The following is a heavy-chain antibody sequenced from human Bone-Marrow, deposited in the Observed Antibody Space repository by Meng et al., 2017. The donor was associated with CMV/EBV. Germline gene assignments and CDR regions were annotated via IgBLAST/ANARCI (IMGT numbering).Heavy chain of an antibody. J-gene: IGHJ4*02. CDR2: IKQDGGEK. D-gene: IGHD2-2*01. CDR3: ARWRGSTSFDY. CDR1: GFTFSSYG. Sequence: GESLKISCAASGFTFSSYGMTWVRQAPGKGLEWVANIKQDGGEKYYVDSVKGRFTISRDNAKNSLYLQMNSLRAEETAVYYCARWRGSTSFDYWGQGTVVTVSS. V-gene: IGHV3-7*03.